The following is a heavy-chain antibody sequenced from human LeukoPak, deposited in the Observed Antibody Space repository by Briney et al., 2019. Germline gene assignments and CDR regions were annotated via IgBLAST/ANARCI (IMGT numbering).Heavy chain of an antibody. Sequence: SGPAPVKPSQTLTLTCTFSGFSLSTSGMCVSWIRQHPGKALEWLALIDWDDDKYYSTSLKTWLTISKDTSKNQVVPTMTNMDPVDTATYYCARIHYYGSGSYSRGYYYGMDVWGKGTTVTVSS. J-gene: IGHJ6*04. V-gene: IGHV2-70*01. CDR1: GFSLSTSGMC. CDR3: ARIHYYGSGSYSRGYYYGMDV. D-gene: IGHD3-10*01. CDR2: IDWDDDK.